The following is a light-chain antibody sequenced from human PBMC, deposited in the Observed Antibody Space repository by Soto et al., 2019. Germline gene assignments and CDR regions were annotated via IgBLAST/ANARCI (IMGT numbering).Light chain of an antibody. V-gene: IGLV2-14*01. CDR2: EVT. CDR1: SSDVGGYNY. Sequence: QSALTQPASVSGSPGQSITISCTGTSSDVGGYNYVSWYQQHPGRAPKLIISEVTKRPSGISNRFSGSKSGNTASLTISGLQAEDEADYYCCTDAGTYKVFGTGTKLTVL. J-gene: IGLJ1*01. CDR3: CTDAGTYKV.